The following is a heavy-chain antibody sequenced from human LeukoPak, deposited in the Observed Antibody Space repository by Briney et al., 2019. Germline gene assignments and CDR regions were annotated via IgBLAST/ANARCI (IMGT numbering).Heavy chain of an antibody. CDR3: ARFSSIAAAFDY. Sequence: PSETLSLTCTVSGGAISSYYWSWIRQPPGKGLEWIGYIYYSGSTYYNPSLKSRVTISVHTSKNQFSLKLSSVTAADTAVYYCARFSSIAAAFDYWGLGTLVTVSS. CDR1: GGAISSYY. V-gene: IGHV4-59*01. J-gene: IGHJ4*02. CDR2: IYYSGST. D-gene: IGHD6-13*01.